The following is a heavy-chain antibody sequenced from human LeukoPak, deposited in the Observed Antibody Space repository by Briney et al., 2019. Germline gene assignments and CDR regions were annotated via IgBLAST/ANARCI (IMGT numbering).Heavy chain of an antibody. J-gene: IGHJ4*02. CDR2: IVHSGNT. CDR1: GYSISSGYY. D-gene: IGHD6-19*01. CDR3: ARAPGSGWSN. V-gene: IGHV4-38-2*02. Sequence: SETLSLTCTVSGYSISSGYYWGWIRQPPGEGLEWIASIVHSGNTYYTPSLKSRVTISVDTFKNQFSLRLSSVTAADTALYYCARAPGSGWSNWGQGTLVTVSS.